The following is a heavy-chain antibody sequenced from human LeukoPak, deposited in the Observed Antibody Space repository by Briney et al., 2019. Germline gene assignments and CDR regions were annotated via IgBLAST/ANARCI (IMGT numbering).Heavy chain of an antibody. CDR3: ARDSRITIFGVVNDNWFDP. CDR1: GYTFTSYG. Sequence: GASVKVSCKASGYTFTSYGISWVRQAPGQGLEWMGWINPSSGGTNYAQKFQGRVTMTRDTSISTAYMELSRLRSDDTAVYYCARDSRITIFGVVNDNWFDPWGQGTLVTVSS. D-gene: IGHD3-3*01. CDR2: INPSSGGT. V-gene: IGHV1-2*02. J-gene: IGHJ5*02.